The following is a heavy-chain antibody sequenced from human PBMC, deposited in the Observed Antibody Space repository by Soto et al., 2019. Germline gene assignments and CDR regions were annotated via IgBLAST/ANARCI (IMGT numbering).Heavy chain of an antibody. CDR1: GYTFTGYY. CDR2: INPNSGGT. Sequence: ASVEVSCKXSGYTFTGYYMHWVRQAPGQGLEWMGWINPNSGGTNYAQKFQGRVTMTRDTSISTAYMELSRLRSDDTAVYYCARDDSSGWYVGWGQGTLVTVSS. CDR3: ARDDSSGWYVG. J-gene: IGHJ4*02. D-gene: IGHD6-19*01. V-gene: IGHV1-2*02.